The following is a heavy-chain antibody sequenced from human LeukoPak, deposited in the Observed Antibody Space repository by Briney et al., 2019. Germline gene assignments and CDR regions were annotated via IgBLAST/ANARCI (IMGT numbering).Heavy chain of an antibody. Sequence: GGSLRLSCAASGLTFSSYAMSWVRQAPGKGLEWVSAISGSGGSTYYADSVKGRFTISRDNSKNTLYLQMNSLRAEDTAVYYCAKDLAYCGGDCYPAGFDYWGQATLVTVSS. CDR3: AKDLAYCGGDCYPAGFDY. D-gene: IGHD2-21*02. J-gene: IGHJ4*02. CDR1: GLTFSSYA. V-gene: IGHV3-23*01. CDR2: ISGSGGST.